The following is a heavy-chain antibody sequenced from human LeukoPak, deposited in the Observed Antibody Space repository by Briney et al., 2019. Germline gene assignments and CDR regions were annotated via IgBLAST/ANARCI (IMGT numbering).Heavy chain of an antibody. CDR2: ISAYNGNA. Sequence: GAPVKASCKASRYTFTRSGISWVRQAPGHGLEWMGWISAYNGNANDAQKLQGRVTMTTDTSTSTAYMELRSLRSDDTAVYYCAREPAGYCSSTSCPGGYYYGMDVWGQGTTVTVSS. CDR3: AREPAGYCSSTSCPGGYYYGMDV. D-gene: IGHD2-2*01. V-gene: IGHV1-18*01. CDR1: RYTFTRSG. J-gene: IGHJ6*02.